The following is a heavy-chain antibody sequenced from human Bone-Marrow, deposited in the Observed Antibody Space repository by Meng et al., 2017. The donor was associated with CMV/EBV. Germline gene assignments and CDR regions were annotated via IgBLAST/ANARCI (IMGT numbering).Heavy chain of an antibody. CDR3: AREGGAVAGTIGY. J-gene: IGHJ4*02. D-gene: IGHD6-19*01. CDR1: GLTFSGHP. CDR2: ISYDGSNK. V-gene: IGHV3-30-3*01. Sequence: QWLLVESVGGVFQPGRVRRSSCAASGLTFSGHPMHWVRQASGKGLEWVAVISYDGSNKYYADSVKGRFTISRDNSKNTLYLQMNSLRAEDTAVDYCAREGGAVAGTIGYWGQGTLVTVSS.